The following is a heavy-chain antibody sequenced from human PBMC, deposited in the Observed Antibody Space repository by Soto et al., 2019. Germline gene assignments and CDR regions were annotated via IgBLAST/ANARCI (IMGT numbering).Heavy chain of an antibody. CDR1: GGGLTWNS. J-gene: IGHJ6*03. V-gene: IGHV1-69*04. CDR2: SRPILDVK. CDR3: AKDSLSLFSGQSHSYYMDV. Sequence: QVQVAQPGVEVRKPGSSVKVSCEAPGGGLTWNSIAWVRQAPGQGLEWMGRSRPILDVKYYAQKFEGRVTFTADKSTGTVYMDLNNLTFADTALYYCAKDSLSLFSGQSHSYYMDVWGDGTAVAVSS. D-gene: IGHD6-19*01.